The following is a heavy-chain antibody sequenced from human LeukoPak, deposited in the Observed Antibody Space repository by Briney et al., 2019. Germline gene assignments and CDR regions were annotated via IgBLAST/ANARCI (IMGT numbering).Heavy chain of an antibody. CDR2: INPNSGGT. V-gene: IGHV1-2*02. Sequence: ASVKVSCKASGYTFTSYYMHWVRQAPGQGLEWMGWINPNSGGTNYAQKFQGRVTMTRDTSISTAYMELSRLRSDDTAVYYCARGTGTRNWFDPWGQGTLVTVSS. D-gene: IGHD1-1*01. J-gene: IGHJ5*01. CDR3: ARGTGTRNWFDP. CDR1: GYTFTSYY.